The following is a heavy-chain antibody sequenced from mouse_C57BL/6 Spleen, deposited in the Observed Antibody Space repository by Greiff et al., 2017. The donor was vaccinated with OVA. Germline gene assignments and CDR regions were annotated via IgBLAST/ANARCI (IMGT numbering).Heavy chain of an antibody. J-gene: IGHJ1*03. Sequence: EVMLVESGGGLVKPGGSLKLSFAASVFTFSSSAMSWVRQTPEKRLSWVATISDGGSYTYYPDNVKGRFTISRDNAKNNLYLQMSHLKSEDTAMYYCARDYSHFDVWGTGTTVTVSS. D-gene: IGHD1-1*01. CDR3: ARDYSHFDV. V-gene: IGHV5-4*01. CDR1: VFTFSSSA. CDR2: ISDGGSYT.